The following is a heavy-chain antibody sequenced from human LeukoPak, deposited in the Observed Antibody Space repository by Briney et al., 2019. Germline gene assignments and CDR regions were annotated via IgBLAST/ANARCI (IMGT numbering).Heavy chain of an antibody. CDR2: VDTEDGET. CDR3: ATIGYRAVAGNY. CDR1: GYTFTDYY. D-gene: IGHD6-19*01. V-gene: IGHV1-69-2*01. Sequence: ASVKVSCKVSGYTFTDYYMHWVQQAPGKGLEWMGLVDTEDGETIYAEKFQGRVTITADTSTDTAYMELSSVRSEDTAVYYCATIGYRAVAGNYWGQGTLVTVSS. J-gene: IGHJ4*02.